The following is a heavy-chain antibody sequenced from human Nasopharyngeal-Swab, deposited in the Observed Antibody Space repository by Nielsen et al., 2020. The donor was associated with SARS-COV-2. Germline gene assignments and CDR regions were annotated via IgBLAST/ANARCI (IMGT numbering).Heavy chain of an antibody. CDR3: AKDRDYDSWSGFPVTLDP. J-gene: IGHJ5*02. V-gene: IGHV3-23*01. Sequence: GGSLRLSCEASGSTFSSYAMTWVRQAPGKGLEWVSGISGSGGSTYYADSVKGRYTIFIDNSKNTLYLQMNSLRAEDTAVYFCAKDRDYDSWSGFPVTLDPWGQGTLVTVSS. D-gene: IGHD3-3*01. CDR1: GSTFSSYA. CDR2: ISGSGGST.